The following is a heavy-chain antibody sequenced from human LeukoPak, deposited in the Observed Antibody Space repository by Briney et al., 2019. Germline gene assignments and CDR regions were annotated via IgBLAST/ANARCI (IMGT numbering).Heavy chain of an antibody. CDR2: IYHSGST. D-gene: IGHD7-27*01. V-gene: IGHV4-30-2*01. CDR3: ARVVQTGGNFDY. J-gene: IGHJ4*02. Sequence: PSETLSLTCTVSGGSISSGGYYWSWIRQPPGKGLEWIGYIYHSGSTYYNPSLKSRVTISVDRSKNQFSLKLSSVTAADTAVYYCARVVQTGGNFDYWGQGTLVTVSS. CDR1: GGSISSGGYY.